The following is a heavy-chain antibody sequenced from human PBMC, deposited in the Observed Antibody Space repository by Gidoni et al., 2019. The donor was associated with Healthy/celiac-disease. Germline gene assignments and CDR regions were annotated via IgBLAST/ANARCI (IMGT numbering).Heavy chain of an antibody. V-gene: IGHV4-59*08. J-gene: IGHJ6*02. CDR1: GGSLSSYY. Sequence: QVQLQESGPGLVKPSETLSLTCTVSGGSLSSYYWSWIRQPPGKGLEWIGYIYYSGSTNYNPSLKSRVTISVDTSKNQFSLKLSSVTAADTAVYYCARHKGDYDFWSGYKNTYGMDVWGQGTTVTVSS. CDR2: IYYSGST. CDR3: ARHKGDYDFWSGYKNTYGMDV. D-gene: IGHD3-3*01.